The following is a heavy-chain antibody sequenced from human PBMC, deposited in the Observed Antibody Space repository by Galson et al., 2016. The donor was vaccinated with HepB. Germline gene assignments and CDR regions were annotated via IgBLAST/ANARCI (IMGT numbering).Heavy chain of an antibody. V-gene: IGHV4-59*02. D-gene: IGHD3-22*01. J-gene: IGHJ5*02. CDR3: ARVDISGSKNWLDP. CDR1: GDSVNDYY. CDR2: IYYSEST. Sequence: SETLSLTCTVSGDSVNDYYWSWIRQPPGKGLEWLGYIYYSESTHYNPSLKSRVTISVDTSNNQFSLKLTSVAAADTAVYYCARVDISGSKNWLDPWGPGTLVTFSS.